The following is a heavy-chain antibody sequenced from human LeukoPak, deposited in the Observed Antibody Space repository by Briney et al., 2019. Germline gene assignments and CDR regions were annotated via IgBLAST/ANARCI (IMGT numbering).Heavy chain of an antibody. Sequence: SETLSLTCTVSGGSISSSPYYWGWIRQPPGKGLEWIGSIYYSGTTHHNPPLESRVTISVDTSKNQFSLKLASVTAADTAIYYCAKGAGGFSYYNWFDPWGQGTLVTVSS. V-gene: IGHV4-39*07. CDR1: GGSISSSPYY. J-gene: IGHJ5*02. D-gene: IGHD5-18*01. CDR3: AKGAGGFSYYNWFDP. CDR2: IYYSGTT.